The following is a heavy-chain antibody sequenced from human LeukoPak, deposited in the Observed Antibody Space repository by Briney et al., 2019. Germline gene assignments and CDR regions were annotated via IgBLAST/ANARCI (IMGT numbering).Heavy chain of an antibody. CDR1: GFTLSTYS. Sequence: VGSLRLSCAASGFTLSTYSMSWVRQAPGKGLEWVSTIHVTTGISYYAASVKGRFTISRDDSQNTLFLQLNSLRVDDTAIFYCAKVNYYHPYFWGQGTLVTVSS. J-gene: IGHJ4*02. V-gene: IGHV3-23*01. CDR2: IHVTTGIS. CDR3: AKVNYYHPYF. D-gene: IGHD3-22*01.